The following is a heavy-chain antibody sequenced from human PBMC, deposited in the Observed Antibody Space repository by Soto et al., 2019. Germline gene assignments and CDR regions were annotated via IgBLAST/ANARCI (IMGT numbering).Heavy chain of an antibody. V-gene: IGHV4-39*01. CDR3: ARLDIAAAGTFDY. J-gene: IGHJ4*02. Sequence: SETLSLTCTVSGGSISSSSYYWGWIRQPPGKGLEWIGSIYYSGGTYYNPSLKSRVTISVDTSKNQFSLKLSSVTAADTAVYYCARLDIAAAGTFDYWGQGTLVTVSS. CDR1: GGSISSSSYY. CDR2: IYYSGGT. D-gene: IGHD6-13*01.